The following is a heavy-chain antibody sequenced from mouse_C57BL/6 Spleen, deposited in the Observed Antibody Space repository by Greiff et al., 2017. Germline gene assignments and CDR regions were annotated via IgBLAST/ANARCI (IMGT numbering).Heavy chain of an antibody. Sequence: EVQLQQSGPELVKPGASVKISCKASGYTFTDYYMNWVKQSHGKSLEWIGDINPNNGGTSYNQKFKGKATLTVDKSSSTAYMELRSLTSEDSAVYYCAPRGYYGSSFYAMDYWGQGTSVTVSS. CDR1: GYTFTDYY. D-gene: IGHD1-1*01. CDR2: INPNNGGT. J-gene: IGHJ4*01. CDR3: APRGYYGSSFYAMDY. V-gene: IGHV1-26*01.